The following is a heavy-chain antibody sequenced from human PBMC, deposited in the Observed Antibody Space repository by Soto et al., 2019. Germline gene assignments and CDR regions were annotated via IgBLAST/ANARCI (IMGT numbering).Heavy chain of an antibody. D-gene: IGHD6-19*01. V-gene: IGHV1-18*04. CDR3: AGVSGWYAAPEDAFDI. CDR1: GYTFTSYG. CDR2: ISAYNGYT. J-gene: IGHJ3*02. Sequence: ASVKVSCKASGYTFTSYGITWVRQAPGQGLEWMGWISAYNGYTNYAQKLQGRVTMTTDTSTNTAYMELRSLRSDDTAVYYCAGVSGWYAAPEDAFDIWGQGTMVTVSS.